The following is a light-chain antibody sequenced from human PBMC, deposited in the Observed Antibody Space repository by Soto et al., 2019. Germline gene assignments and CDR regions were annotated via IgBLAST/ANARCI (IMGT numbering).Light chain of an antibody. Sequence: EVLLTQSPATLSVSPGESVTLSCRASQSINTFLAWYQQKPGQAPRLLIYDASYRAAGIPARFSGRGSGTDFTLTINSLEPGDFAVYHCQQRSIWPLTFGGGTRVE. V-gene: IGKV3-11*01. CDR1: QSINTF. CDR3: QQRSIWPLT. J-gene: IGKJ4*01. CDR2: DAS.